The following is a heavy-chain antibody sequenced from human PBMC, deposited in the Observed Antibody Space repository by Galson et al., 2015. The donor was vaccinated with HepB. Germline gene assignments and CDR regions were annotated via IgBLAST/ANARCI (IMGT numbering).Heavy chain of an antibody. Sequence: SVKVSCKASGYTFTSYAMHWVRQAPGQRLEWMGWINAGNGNTKYSQKFQGRVTITRDTSASTAYMELSSLRSEDTAVYYCARFGAGYYDSGDDYWGQGTLVTVSS. D-gene: IGHD3-22*01. V-gene: IGHV1-3*01. J-gene: IGHJ4*02. CDR3: ARFGAGYYDSGDDY. CDR1: GYTFTSYA. CDR2: INAGNGNT.